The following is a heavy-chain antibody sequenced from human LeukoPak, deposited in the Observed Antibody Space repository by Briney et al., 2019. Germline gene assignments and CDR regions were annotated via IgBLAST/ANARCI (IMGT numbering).Heavy chain of an antibody. CDR3: ARVRGGSYFY. CDR2: IKQDGSEK. CDR1: GFTFSSYW. D-gene: IGHD1-26*01. J-gene: IGHJ4*02. Sequence: GGSLRLSCAAPGFTFSSYWMSWVRQAPGKGLGWVANIKQDGSEKYYVDSVKGRFTISRDNAKNSLYLQMNSLRAEDTAVYYCARVRGGSYFYWGQGTLVTVSS. V-gene: IGHV3-7*01.